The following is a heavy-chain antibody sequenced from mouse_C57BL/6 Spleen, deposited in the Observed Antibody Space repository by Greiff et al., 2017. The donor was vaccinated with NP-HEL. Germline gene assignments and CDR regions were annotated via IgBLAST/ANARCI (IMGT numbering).Heavy chain of an antibody. D-gene: IGHD1-1*01. Sequence: QVQLQQSGAELVRPGASVTLSCKASGYTFTDYEMHWVKQTPVHGLEWIGAIDPETGGTAYNQKFKGKAILTADKSSSTAYMELRSLTSEDSAVYYCTRRYYYGSFDYWGQGTTLTVSS. V-gene: IGHV1-15*01. CDR1: GYTFTDYE. CDR3: TRRYYYGSFDY. CDR2: IDPETGGT. J-gene: IGHJ2*01.